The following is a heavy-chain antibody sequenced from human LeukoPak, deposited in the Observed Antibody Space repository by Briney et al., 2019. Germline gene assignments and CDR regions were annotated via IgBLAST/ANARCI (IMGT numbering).Heavy chain of an antibody. D-gene: IGHD3-3*01. CDR1: GYSFTSYW. CDR3: ARHIWGRDFWSSYRD. J-gene: IGHJ4*02. V-gene: IGHV5-51*01. CDR2: IYPGDSDT. Sequence: GESLKISCKGSGYSFTSYWIGWVRQMPGKGLEWMGIIYPGDSDTRYSPSFQGQVTTSADKSISTAYLQWSSLKASDTAMYYCARHIWGRDFWSSYRDWGQGTLVTVSS.